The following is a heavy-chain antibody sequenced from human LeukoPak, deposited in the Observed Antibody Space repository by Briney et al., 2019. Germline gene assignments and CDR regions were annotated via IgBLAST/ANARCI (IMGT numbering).Heavy chain of an antibody. J-gene: IGHJ4*02. CDR1: GFTFSSYW. Sequence: GSLRLSCAASGFTFSSYWMSWVRQAPGKGLEWVSAISGSGGSTYYADSVKGRFTISRDNSKNTLYLQMNSLRAEDTAVYYCAKTTYYDFWSGYSLDYWGQGTLVTVSS. CDR2: ISGSGGST. V-gene: IGHV3-23*01. D-gene: IGHD3-3*01. CDR3: AKTTYYDFWSGYSLDY.